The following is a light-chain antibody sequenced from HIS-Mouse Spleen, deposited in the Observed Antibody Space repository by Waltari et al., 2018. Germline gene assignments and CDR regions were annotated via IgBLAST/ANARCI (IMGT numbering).Light chain of an antibody. CDR1: QRVLYSSNNKNY. CDR3: QQYYSTPFT. J-gene: IGKJ3*01. Sequence: DSVMTQSPDSLAVSRGGRATINCKASQRVLYSSNNKNYLAWYQQKPGQHPKLLIYWASTRESGVPDRFSGSGSGTDFTLTISSLQAEDVAVYYCQQYYSTPFTFGPGTKVDIK. CDR2: WAS. V-gene: IGKV4-1*01.